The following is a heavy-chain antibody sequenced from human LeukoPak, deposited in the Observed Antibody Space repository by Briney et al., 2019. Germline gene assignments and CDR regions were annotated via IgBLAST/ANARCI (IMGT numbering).Heavy chain of an antibody. CDR2: IYYSGST. D-gene: IGHD4-17*01. CDR1: GDSISTYY. V-gene: IGHV4-59*08. Sequence: SETLSLTCTVSGDSISTYYWSWIRPPPGKGLEWIGYIYYSGSTSYNPSLKSRVTISVDTSKNQFSLKVSSVTAADTAVYYCARRCSGDYGHWFDPWGQGTLVTVSS. J-gene: IGHJ5*02. CDR3: ARRCSGDYGHWFDP.